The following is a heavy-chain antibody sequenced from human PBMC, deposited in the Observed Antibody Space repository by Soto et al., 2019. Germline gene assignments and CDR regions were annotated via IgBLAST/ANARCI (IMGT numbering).Heavy chain of an antibody. CDR2: IYYSGST. V-gene: IGHV4-31*03. CDR3: VRGGGIAAAGTFDY. CDR1: GGSISSGGYY. D-gene: IGHD6-13*01. J-gene: IGHJ4*02. Sequence: SETLSLTCTVSGGSISSGGYYWSWIRQHPGKGLEWIGYIYYSGSTYYNPSLKSRVTISVDTSKNQFSLKLSSVTAADTAVYYCVRGGGIAAAGTFDYWGQGTLVTVSS.